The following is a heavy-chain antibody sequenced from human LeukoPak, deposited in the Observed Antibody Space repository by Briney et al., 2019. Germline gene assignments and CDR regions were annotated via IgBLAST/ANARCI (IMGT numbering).Heavy chain of an antibody. CDR3: AGFSMVRGVIMGYFDY. CDR2: ISSSSSYI. Sequence: PGGSLRLSCAASGFTFSSYAMNWVRQAPGKGLEWVSSISSSSSYIYYADSVKGRFTISRDNAKNSLYLQMNSLRAEDTAVYYCAGFSMVRGVIMGYFDYWGQGTLVTVSS. D-gene: IGHD3-10*01. J-gene: IGHJ4*02. CDR1: GFTFSSYA. V-gene: IGHV3-21*01.